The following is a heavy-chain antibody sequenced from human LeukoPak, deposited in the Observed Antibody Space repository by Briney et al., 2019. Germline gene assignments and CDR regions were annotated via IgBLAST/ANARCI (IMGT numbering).Heavy chain of an antibody. Sequence: PSETLSLTCTVSGGSISSYYWSWTRQPPGKGLEWIGYIYTSGSTNYNPSLKSRVTISVDTSKNQFSLKLSSVTAADTAVYYCARHKQLDQLPYFDYWGQGTLVTVSS. CDR3: ARHKQLDQLPYFDY. V-gene: IGHV4-4*09. CDR1: GGSISSYY. D-gene: IGHD6-6*01. CDR2: IYTSGST. J-gene: IGHJ4*02.